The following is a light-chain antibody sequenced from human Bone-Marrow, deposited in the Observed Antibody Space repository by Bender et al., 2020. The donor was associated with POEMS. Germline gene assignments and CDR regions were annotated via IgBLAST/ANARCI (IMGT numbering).Light chain of an antibody. CDR2: DVS. CDR1: TNDADTFAY. V-gene: IGLV2-11*01. CDR3: CSYAGDSWV. Sequence: QSALTQPRSVSGSPGQSVTISWTGTTNDADTFAYVSWYQQHPGEAPKLLIYDVSYRPSGVPARFSGSKSGNTASLTLSGLQAEDEADYYCCSYAGDSWVFGGGTTLTVL. J-gene: IGLJ3*02.